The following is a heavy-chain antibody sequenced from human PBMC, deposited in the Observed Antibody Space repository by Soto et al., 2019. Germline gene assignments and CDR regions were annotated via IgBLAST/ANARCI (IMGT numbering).Heavy chain of an antibody. CDR2: IYYSGST. Sequence: TLSLTFIVSGASFSSVDYCWSWIRQHRGKGLEWIGYIYYSGSTYYNPSRKSRVTISVDTSKNHFSLKLSSVTAADTDVYYCARVPGPWGQGTLVTSPQ. J-gene: IGHJ5*02. D-gene: IGHD2-2*01. CDR3: ARVPGP. CDR1: GASFSSVDYC. V-gene: IGHV4-31*02.